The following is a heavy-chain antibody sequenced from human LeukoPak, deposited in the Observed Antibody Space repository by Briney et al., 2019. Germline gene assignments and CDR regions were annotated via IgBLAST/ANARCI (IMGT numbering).Heavy chain of an antibody. J-gene: IGHJ6*02. CDR2: IAGSGGGT. D-gene: IGHD2-15*01. V-gene: IGHV3-23*01. CDR1: GFTLRSYA. CDR3: AKALTGEDYGMDV. Sequence: PGGSLRLSCAASGFTLRSYAMSWVRQAPGKGLDWVSVIAGSGGGTYYADSVKGRFTISRDTSKNTLYLQMNSLRAEGTAVYYCAKALTGEDYGMDVWGQGTTVTVSS.